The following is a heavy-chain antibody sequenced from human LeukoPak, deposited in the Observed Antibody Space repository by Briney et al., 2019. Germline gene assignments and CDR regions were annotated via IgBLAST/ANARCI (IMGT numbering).Heavy chain of an antibody. CDR3: TREQDREAAATIVGDY. V-gene: IGHV3-21*05. CDR1: GFTFSSYS. Sequence: GGSLRLSCAASGFTFSSYSMNWVRQAPGKGLEWVSHISTGTYIAYADSVKGRFTISRDNARNSLYLEMNSLRAEDTAVYYCTREQDREAAATIVGDYWGQGTLVTVSS. J-gene: IGHJ4*02. CDR2: ISTGTYI. D-gene: IGHD3-22*01.